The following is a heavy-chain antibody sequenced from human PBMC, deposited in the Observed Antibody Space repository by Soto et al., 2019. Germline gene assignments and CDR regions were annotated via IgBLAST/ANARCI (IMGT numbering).Heavy chain of an antibody. V-gene: IGHV2-5*02. J-gene: IGHJ4*02. CDR3: AHFRGGGNSPLGDY. CDR1: GFSLTTSEVG. Sequence: QITLKESGPTLVKSTQTLTLTCTFSGFSLTTSEVGVGWIRQPPGKALEWLAITYWDDEKRYSSSLKSRLTITKDTSRNQVVLTKTSMDPVDTGTYYCAHFRGGGNSPLGDYWGQGTLVTVSS. D-gene: IGHD2-21*01. CDR2: TYWDDEK.